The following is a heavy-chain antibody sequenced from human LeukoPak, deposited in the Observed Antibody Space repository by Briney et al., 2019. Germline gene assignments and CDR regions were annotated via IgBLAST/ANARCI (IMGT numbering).Heavy chain of an antibody. CDR2: INSDGSST. J-gene: IGHJ3*02. V-gene: IGHV3-74*01. D-gene: IGHD2-21*02. CDR1: GFTFSSYW. Sequence: GGSLRLSCAASGFTFSSYWMHWVRHAPGKGMVWVSRINSDGSSTIYADSVKGRFTISRDNAKNTLYLQMNSLRAEDTAVYYCVRGGDNHGFDIWGQGTMVTVSS. CDR3: VRGGDNHGFDI.